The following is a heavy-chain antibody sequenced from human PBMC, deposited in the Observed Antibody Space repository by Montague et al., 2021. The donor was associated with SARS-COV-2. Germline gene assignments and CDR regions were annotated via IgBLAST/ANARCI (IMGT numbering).Heavy chain of an antibody. CDR3: ARRHIVASNRAFDY. Sequence: SETLSLTCTVSGDSITNNYYWGWIRQPPGKGLEWIVTIYHSGTTYYNPSLKSRVTISVDTSNNQFSLKLTSVTAADTAVYYCARRHIVASNRAFDYWGQGTLVTVSS. J-gene: IGHJ4*02. CDR1: GDSITNNYY. CDR2: IYHSGTT. V-gene: IGHV4-38-2*02. D-gene: IGHD2-21*01.